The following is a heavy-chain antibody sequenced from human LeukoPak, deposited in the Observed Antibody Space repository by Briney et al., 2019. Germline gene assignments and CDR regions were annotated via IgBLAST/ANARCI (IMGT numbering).Heavy chain of an antibody. J-gene: IGHJ4*02. CDR3: ARGCTDYYDSSGYCI. CDR2: IYTSGST. V-gene: IGHV4-4*07. CDR1: GGSISSYY. D-gene: IGHD3-22*01. Sequence: SETLSLTCSVSGGSISSYYWSWIRQPAGKGLEWIGRIYTSGSTNYNPSLKSRVTISVDTSKNQFSLKLSSVTAADTAVYYCARGCTDYYDSSGYCIWGQGTLVTVSS.